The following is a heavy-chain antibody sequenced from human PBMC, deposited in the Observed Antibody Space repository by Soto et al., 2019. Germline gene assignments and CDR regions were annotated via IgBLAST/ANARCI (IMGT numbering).Heavy chain of an antibody. J-gene: IGHJ5*02. Sequence: PSETLCLTCTVSGGSISSDGYYWSWISQHQGKGLEWIGYIYYSGSTYYNPSLKSRVTISVDTSKNQFSLKLSSVTAADTAVYYCARLIDPWGQGTLVTVSS. CDR2: IYYSGST. CDR1: GGSISSDGYY. V-gene: IGHV4-31*03. CDR3: ARLIDP.